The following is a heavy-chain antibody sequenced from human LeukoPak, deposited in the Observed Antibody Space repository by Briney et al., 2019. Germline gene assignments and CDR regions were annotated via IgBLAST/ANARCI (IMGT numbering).Heavy chain of an antibody. CDR3: ARDCGGDCWFDY. CDR2: ISYDGSNK. D-gene: IGHD2-21*02. V-gene: IGHV3-30-3*01. J-gene: IGHJ4*02. CDR1: GFTVSSNY. Sequence: GGSLRLSCAASGFTVSSNYMSWVRQAPGKGLEWVAVISYDGSNKYYADSVKGRFTISRDNSKNTLYLQMNSLRAEDTAVYYCARDCGGDCWFDYWGQGTLVTVSS.